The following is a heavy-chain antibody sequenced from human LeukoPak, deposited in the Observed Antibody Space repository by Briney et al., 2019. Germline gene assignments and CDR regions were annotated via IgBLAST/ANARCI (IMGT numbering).Heavy chain of an antibody. CDR1: GFTFSSSG. CDR3: AKGRGLWGDY. V-gene: IGHV3-30*18. Sequence: GRSLRLSCAASGFTFSSSGMHWVRQAPGKGLEWVAVISYDGSSEYYSDSVKGRFTISRDNSKNTLYLQMNSLRAEDTAVYYCAKGRGLWGDYWGQGTLVTVSS. D-gene: IGHD3-16*01. J-gene: IGHJ4*02. CDR2: ISYDGSSE.